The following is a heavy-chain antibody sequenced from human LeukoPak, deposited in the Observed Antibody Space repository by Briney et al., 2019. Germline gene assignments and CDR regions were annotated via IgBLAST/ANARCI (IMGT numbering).Heavy chain of an antibody. D-gene: IGHD6-13*01. Sequence: ASVKVSCKASGYTFTGYYMHWVGQAPGQGLEWMGWINPNSGGTNYAQKFQGRVTMTRDTSISTAYMELSRLRSDDTAVYYCARGSRPGIAAAGTVDPWGQGTLVTVSS. J-gene: IGHJ5*02. V-gene: IGHV1-2*02. CDR2: INPNSGGT. CDR1: GYTFTGYY. CDR3: ARGSRPGIAAAGTVDP.